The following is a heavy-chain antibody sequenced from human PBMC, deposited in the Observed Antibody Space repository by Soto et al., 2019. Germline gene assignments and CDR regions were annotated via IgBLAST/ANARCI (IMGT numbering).Heavy chain of an antibody. V-gene: IGHV4-34*01. J-gene: IGHJ4*02. D-gene: IGHD2-8*01. CDR2: INHSGST. CDR3: ARASSGYCTNGVCYKHHKFDY. CDR1: GGSFSGYY. Sequence: ASETLSLTCAVYGGSFSGYYWSWIRQPPGKGLEWIGEINHSGSTNYNPSLKSRVTISVDTSKNQFSLKLSSVTAADTAVYYCARASSGYCTNGVCYKHHKFDYWGQGTLVTVSS.